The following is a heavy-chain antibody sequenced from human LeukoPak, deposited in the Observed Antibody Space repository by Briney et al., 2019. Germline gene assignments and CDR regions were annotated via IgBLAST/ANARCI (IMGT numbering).Heavy chain of an antibody. CDR2: IYYSGST. V-gene: IGHV4-39*07. D-gene: IGHD2-15*01. Sequence: SETLSLTCTVSGDSISSSNCYWGWIRQPPGKGLEWIGSIYYSGSTYYNPSLKSRVTISVDTSKNQFSLKLSSVTAADTAVYYCASLVDCSGGSCYSFDYWGQGTLVTVSS. CDR1: GDSISSSNCY. CDR3: ASLVDCSGGSCYSFDY. J-gene: IGHJ4*02.